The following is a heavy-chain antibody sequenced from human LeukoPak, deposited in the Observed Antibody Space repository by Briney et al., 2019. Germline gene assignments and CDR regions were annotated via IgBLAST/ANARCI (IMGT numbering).Heavy chain of an antibody. CDR3: AKDQGYSSSWVVFCDY. J-gene: IGHJ4*02. CDR2: ISGSGGST. V-gene: IGHV3-23*01. D-gene: IGHD6-13*01. CDR1: GFTFSSYA. Sequence: GGSLRLSCAASGFTFSSYAMSWVRQAPGKGLEWVSAISGSGGSTYYADSVKGRFTISRDNSKNTLYLQMNSLRAEDTAVYYCAKDQGYSSSWVVFCDYWGQGTLVTVSS.